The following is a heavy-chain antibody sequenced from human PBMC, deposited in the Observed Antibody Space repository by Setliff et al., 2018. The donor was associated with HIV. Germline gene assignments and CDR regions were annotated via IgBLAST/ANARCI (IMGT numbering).Heavy chain of an antibody. CDR1: GDTFSNYA. J-gene: IGHJ6*03. CDR3: ARDPGEGGGGFLEWSIGYYYYMDV. D-gene: IGHD3-3*01. CDR2: IIPIFGTA. V-gene: IGHV1-69*06. Sequence: SVKVSCKASGDTFSNYAISWVRQAPGPGLEWMGGIIPIFGTANYAQKFEGRVTITADKSTSTAYMEVNSLRFEDTAVYYWARDPGEGGGGFLEWSIGYYYYMDVWGKGTTVTVSS.